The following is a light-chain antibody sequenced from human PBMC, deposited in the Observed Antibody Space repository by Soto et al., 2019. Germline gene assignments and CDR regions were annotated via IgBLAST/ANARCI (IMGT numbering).Light chain of an antibody. Sequence: QSVLTQPPSVSVAPGQEVTISCSGSSSNIGNNYVSWYQQLPGTAPKLLIYENNKRPSGIPDRFSGSKSGTSATLGITGLQTGDEADYYCGTWDSSLGAAVFGGGTQLTVL. CDR2: ENN. V-gene: IGLV1-51*02. CDR3: GTWDSSLGAAV. J-gene: IGLJ7*01. CDR1: SSNIGNNY.